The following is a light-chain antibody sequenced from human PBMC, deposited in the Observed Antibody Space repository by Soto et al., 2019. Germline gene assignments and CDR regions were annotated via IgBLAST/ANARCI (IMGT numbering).Light chain of an antibody. CDR1: QSIVTY. CDR2: AAS. CDR3: QQYYSSPWT. V-gene: IGKV1-39*01. Sequence: IQMTQAPSSLSASLGDRVTITCRASQSIVTYLNWYLQKPGKAPKLLIYAASSLQGGVPSRFSGSGSGTEFTLTISSLQADDFGTYYCQQYYSSPWTFGRGTEVDI. J-gene: IGKJ1*01.